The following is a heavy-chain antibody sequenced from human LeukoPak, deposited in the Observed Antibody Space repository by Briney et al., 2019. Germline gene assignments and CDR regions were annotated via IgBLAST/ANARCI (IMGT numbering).Heavy chain of an antibody. V-gene: IGHV1-8*01. J-gene: IGHJ1*01. CDR1: GYTFTSYD. CDR3: ARGYWQQPPLFQH. CDR2: MNPNSGNT. Sequence: GASVKVSCKASGYTFTSYDINWVRQAPGQGLEWMGWMNPNSGNTGYAQKFQGRGTMTRNTSISTAYMDLSSLRSEDTAVYYCARGYWQQPPLFQHWGQGTLVTVSS. D-gene: IGHD6-13*01.